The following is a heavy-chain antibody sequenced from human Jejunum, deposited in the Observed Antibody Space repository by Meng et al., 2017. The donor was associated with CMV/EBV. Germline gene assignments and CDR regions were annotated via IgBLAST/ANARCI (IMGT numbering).Heavy chain of an antibody. J-gene: IGHJ4*02. D-gene: IGHD5-12*01. CDR3: ARDSGADMVATGDFDF. CDR2: IYSGGTT. CDR1: FTVSANY. Sequence: FTVSANYMGWVRQAPGKGLEWVSGIYSGGTTFYADSVKGRFTISRDNGKNTLFLQMNSLRPEDTAVYYCARDSGADMVATGDFDFWGQGTLVTVSS. V-gene: IGHV3-66*02.